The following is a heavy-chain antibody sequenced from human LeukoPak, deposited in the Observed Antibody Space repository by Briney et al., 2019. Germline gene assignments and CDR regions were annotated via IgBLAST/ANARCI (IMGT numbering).Heavy chain of an antibody. CDR1: GGSFGGYY. V-gene: IGHV4-34*01. Sequence: PSETLSLTXAVYGGSFGGYYWSWIRQPPGKGLEWLGEINHSGSTNYNPSLKSRVTISVDTSKNQFSLKLSSVTAADTAVYYCARGHYVVVPAGDLYYYYYMDVWGKGTTVTVSS. J-gene: IGHJ6*03. D-gene: IGHD2-2*01. CDR2: INHSGST. CDR3: ARGHYVVVPAGDLYYYYYMDV.